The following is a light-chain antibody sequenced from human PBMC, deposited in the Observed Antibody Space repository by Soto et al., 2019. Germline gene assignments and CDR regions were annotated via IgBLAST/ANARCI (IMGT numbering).Light chain of an antibody. CDR2: AVS. V-gene: IGKV3-20*01. J-gene: IGKJ2*03. CDR1: QSVDSRY. Sequence: DIVLTQSPGTLSLSPGERATLSCRASQSVDSRYLAWYQQKPGQAPRLLIYAVSSRATGIQDRFSGSGSGTDFTLTISRLEPEDFAEYYCQQYGSSPRYSFGQGTKLEIK. CDR3: QQYGSSPRYS.